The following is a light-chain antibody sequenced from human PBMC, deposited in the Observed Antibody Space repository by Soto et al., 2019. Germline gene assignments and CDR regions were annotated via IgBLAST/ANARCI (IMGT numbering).Light chain of an antibody. CDR1: QIVISN. J-gene: IGKJ1*01. V-gene: IGKV3-15*01. Sequence: IVMTHSPATLSVSPLERATLSFMSIQIVISNLSWYQQKPGQAPRLLISGASTRATGIPARFSGSGSGTEFTLTISSLQSEDFAVYYCQHYNNWLKTFGQGTKVDIK. CDR3: QHYNNWLKT. CDR2: GAS.